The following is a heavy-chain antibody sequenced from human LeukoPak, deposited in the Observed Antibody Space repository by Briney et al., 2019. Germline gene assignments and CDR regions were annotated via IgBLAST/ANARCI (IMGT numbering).Heavy chain of an antibody. V-gene: IGHV3-30-3*01. D-gene: IGHD6-6*01. Sequence: PGGSLRLSCAASGFTFSSYAMHWVRQAPGKRLEWVAVISYDGSNKYYADSVKGRFTISRDNSKNTLYLQMNSLRAEDTAVYYCARALRRYSSSYDFDYWGQGTLVTVSS. CDR3: ARALRRYSSSYDFDY. CDR2: ISYDGSNK. J-gene: IGHJ4*02. CDR1: GFTFSSYA.